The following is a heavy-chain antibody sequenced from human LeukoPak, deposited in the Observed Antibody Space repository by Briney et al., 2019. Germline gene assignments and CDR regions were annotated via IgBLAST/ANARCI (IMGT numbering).Heavy chain of an antibody. CDR2: IYYIGST. Sequence: PSETLSLTCTVSGGSISSYYWSWIRQPPGKGLEWIGYIYYIGSTNYNPSLKSRVTISVDTSKNQFSLKLSSVTAADTAVYYCARDVTGYYDSSGYPLQYYFDYWGQGTLVTVSS. D-gene: IGHD3-22*01. CDR1: GGSISSYY. J-gene: IGHJ4*02. V-gene: IGHV4-59*01. CDR3: ARDVTGYYDSSGYPLQYYFDY.